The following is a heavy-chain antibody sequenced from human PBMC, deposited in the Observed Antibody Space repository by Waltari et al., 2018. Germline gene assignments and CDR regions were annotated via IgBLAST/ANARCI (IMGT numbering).Heavy chain of an antibody. J-gene: IGHJ6*02. CDR3: ARDEARYYDIMTGGGYYGLDV. CDR2: ILTSGST. V-gene: IGHV4-61*02. CDR1: GGSISSGRVY. Sequence: QVQLQESGPGLVRPSQTLSLTCTVPGGSISSGRVYWTWIRQPAGKGLEWAGHILTSGSTKYNPSLKSRVSVSLDTSENQFSLRLSSVTAADTAVYYCARDEARYYDIMTGGGYYGLDVWGQGTTVTVSS. D-gene: IGHD3-9*01.